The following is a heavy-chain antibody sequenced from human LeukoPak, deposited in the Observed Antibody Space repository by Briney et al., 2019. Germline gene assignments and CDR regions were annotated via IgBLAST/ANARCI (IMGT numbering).Heavy chain of an antibody. D-gene: IGHD5-18*01. CDR3: ARAVYSYGYLRAFDI. CDR1: GYSFTGYY. V-gene: IGHV1-2*02. CDR2: INPNSGGT. J-gene: IGHJ3*02. Sequence: GASVKVSCKASGYSFTGYYMHWVRQAPGQGLEWMGWINPNSGGTKYAQKFKGRVTMTRDTSISTAYMELSRLRSDDTAVYYCARAVYSYGYLRAFDIWGQGTMVTVSS.